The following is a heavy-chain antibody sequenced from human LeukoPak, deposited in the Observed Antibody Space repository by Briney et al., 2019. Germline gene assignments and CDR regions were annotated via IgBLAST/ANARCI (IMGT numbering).Heavy chain of an antibody. CDR3: AKVTTYYYDSSGYPDY. D-gene: IGHD3-22*01. Sequence: PGGSLRLSCAASGFTFSSYAMSWVRQAPGKGLEWVSAISGSGGSTYYADSVKGRFTISRDNSKNTLYLQMNSLRAEDTAVYYCAKVTTYYYDSSGYPDYWGQGTLVTVSS. V-gene: IGHV3-23*01. J-gene: IGHJ4*02. CDR1: GFTFSSYA. CDR2: ISGSGGST.